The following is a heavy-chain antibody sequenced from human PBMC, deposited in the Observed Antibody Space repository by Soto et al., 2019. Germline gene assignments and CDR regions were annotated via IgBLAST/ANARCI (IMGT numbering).Heavy chain of an antibody. V-gene: IGHV4-31*03. CDR3: AREAGGRDGDYVSGSDY. D-gene: IGHD4-17*01. CDR2: IYYSGST. CDR1: GGSISSGGYY. Sequence: QVQLQESGPGLVKPSQTLSLTCTVSGGSISSGGYYWSWIRQHPGKGLEWIGYIYYSGSTYYNPSLKSRVTISVDTSKNQFSLKLSSVTAADTAVYYCAREAGGRDGDYVSGSDYWGQGTLVTVAS. J-gene: IGHJ4*02.